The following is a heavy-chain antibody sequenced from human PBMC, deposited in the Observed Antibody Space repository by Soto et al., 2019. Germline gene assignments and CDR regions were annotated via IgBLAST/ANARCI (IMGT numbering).Heavy chain of an antibody. Sequence: GGALRLFCNASGFTFTSFAIHWVRQAPGKGLEWVAVISENGVNKYSAESVRGRFVISRDNSKNTVELEMNSLRPEDTAIYFCARRLTKTVSALGYWGQGTLVTVYS. D-gene: IGHD2-8*01. V-gene: IGHV3-30*09. CDR1: GFTFTSFA. CDR3: ARRLTKTVSALGY. J-gene: IGHJ4*02. CDR2: ISENGVNK.